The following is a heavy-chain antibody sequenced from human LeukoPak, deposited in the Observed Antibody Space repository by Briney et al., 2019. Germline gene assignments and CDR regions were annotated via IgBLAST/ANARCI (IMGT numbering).Heavy chain of an antibody. CDR3: ARDNLLYGFGESFI. J-gene: IGHJ3*02. Sequence: GGSLGLSCAASGFTFSSYAMHWVRQAPGKGLEWVAVISYDGSNKYYADSVKGRFTISRDNSKNTLYLQMNSLRAEDTAVYYCARDNLLYGFGESFIWGQGTMVTVSS. CDR1: GFTFSSYA. CDR2: ISYDGSNK. V-gene: IGHV3-30*04. D-gene: IGHD3-10*01.